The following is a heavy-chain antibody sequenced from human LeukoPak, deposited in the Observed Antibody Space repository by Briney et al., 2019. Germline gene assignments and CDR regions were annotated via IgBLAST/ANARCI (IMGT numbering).Heavy chain of an antibody. D-gene: IGHD3-9*01. J-gene: IGHJ4*02. CDR2: ISYDGSNK. CDR3: ARSGRYFDWLLSPD. Sequence: PGESLRLSCAANGLTFSTYAMHWVRPAPGKGLEWVAVISYDGSNKYYADSVKGRFTISRDNSKNTLYLQMNSLRTEDTAVYYCARSGRYFDWLLSPDWGQGTLVTVSS. CDR1: GLTFSTYA. V-gene: IGHV3-30-3*01.